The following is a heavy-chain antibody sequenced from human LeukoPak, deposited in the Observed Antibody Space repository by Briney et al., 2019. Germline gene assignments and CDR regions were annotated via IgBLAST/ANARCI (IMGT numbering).Heavy chain of an antibody. V-gene: IGHV3-74*01. J-gene: IGHJ6*04. D-gene: IGHD3-16*01. CDR2: ITSDGSST. CDR1: GFTFSSSW. CDR3: ARDPGYESWSPFWGGMDV. Sequence: AGSLRLSCAASGFTFSSSWMHWVRQAPGKGLVWVSRITSDGSSTTYADSVKGRFTTSRDNAKNTLYLQMDSLRDDDTAVYYCARDPGYESWSPFWGGMDVWGNGTTVIASS.